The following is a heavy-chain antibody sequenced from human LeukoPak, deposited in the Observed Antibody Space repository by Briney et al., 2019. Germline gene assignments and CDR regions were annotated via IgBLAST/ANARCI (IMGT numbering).Heavy chain of an antibody. Sequence: GGSLRLSCAASGFTFSSYSMNWVRQAPGKGLEWVSSISSSSSYIYYADSVKGRFTISRDNAKNSLYLQMNSLRAEDTAVYYCARESGYSSGWTKRSDYWGQGTLVTVSS. V-gene: IGHV3-21*01. D-gene: IGHD6-19*01. CDR1: GFTFSSYS. J-gene: IGHJ4*02. CDR3: ARESGYSSGWTKRSDY. CDR2: ISSSSSYI.